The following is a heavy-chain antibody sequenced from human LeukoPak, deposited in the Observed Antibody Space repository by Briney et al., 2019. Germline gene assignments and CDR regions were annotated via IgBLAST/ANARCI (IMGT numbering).Heavy chain of an antibody. Sequence: PSETLSLTCIVSGGSISRGSYYWNWLRQPAGKGLEWMGRIYNSGSTNYNPSLKSRATISTDMSKNQFSPKLNSVTAADTAVYYCARQTFGALYFDSWGQGTLGIVSS. V-gene: IGHV4-61*02. J-gene: IGHJ4*02. CDR3: ARQTFGALYFDS. CDR1: GGSISRGSYY. CDR2: IYNSGST. D-gene: IGHD3-10*01.